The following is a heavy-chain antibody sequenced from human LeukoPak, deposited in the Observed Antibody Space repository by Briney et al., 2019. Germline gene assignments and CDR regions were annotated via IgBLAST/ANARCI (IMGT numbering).Heavy chain of an antibody. CDR2: ISGSGGST. CDR3: AKDPISSNFPDY. CDR1: GFTFSSYA. V-gene: IGHV3-23*01. D-gene: IGHD4-11*01. J-gene: IGHJ4*02. Sequence: EGSLRLSCAASGFTFSSYAMSWVRQAPGKGLEWVSAISGSGGSTYYADSVKGRFTISRDNSKSTLYLQMNSLRAEDTAVYYCAKDPISSNFPDYWGQGTLVTVSS.